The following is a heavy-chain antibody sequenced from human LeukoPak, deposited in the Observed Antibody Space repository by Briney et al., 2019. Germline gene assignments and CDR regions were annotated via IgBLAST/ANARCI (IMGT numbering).Heavy chain of an antibody. Sequence: GASVKVSCKASGGTFSSYAISWVRQAPGQGFEWMGGIIPIFGTANYAQKFQGRVTITADESTSTAYMELSSLRSEDTAVYYCARGANPYYYYGMDVWGQGTTVTVSS. CDR2: IIPIFGTA. CDR3: ARGANPYYYYGMDV. J-gene: IGHJ6*02. V-gene: IGHV1-69*13. CDR1: GGTFSSYA.